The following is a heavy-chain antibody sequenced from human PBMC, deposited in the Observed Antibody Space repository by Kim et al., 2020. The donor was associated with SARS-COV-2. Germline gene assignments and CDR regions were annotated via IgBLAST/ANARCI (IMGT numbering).Heavy chain of an antibody. J-gene: IGHJ4*02. D-gene: IGHD3-9*01. CDR2: IYWDDDK. V-gene: IGHV2-5*02. CDR1: GFSLSTSGVG. CDR3: AHRPSSMDYDILTSYYLCFGKTTFVYGY. Sequence: SGPTLVKPTQTLTLTCTFSGFSLSTSGVGVGWIRQPPGKALEWLALIYWDDDKRYSPSLKSRLTITKDTSKNQVVLTMTNMDPVDTAPYYCAHRPSSMDYDILTSYYLCFGKTTFVYGYWGQGTLVTVSS.